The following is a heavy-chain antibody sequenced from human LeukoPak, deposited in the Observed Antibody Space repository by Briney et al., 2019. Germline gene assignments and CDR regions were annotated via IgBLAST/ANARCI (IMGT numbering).Heavy chain of an antibody. CDR2: INPNSGGT. CDR1: GYTFTGYY. D-gene: IGHD2-15*01. J-gene: IGHJ4*02. V-gene: IGHV1-2*02. Sequence: ASVKVSCKASGYTFTGYYMHWVRQAPGQGLEWMGWINPNSGGTNYAQKFQGRVTMTRDTSISTAYMELSRLRSDDTAVYYCARGMVVVAATAGDYWGQGTLVTVSS. CDR3: ARGMVVVAATAGDY.